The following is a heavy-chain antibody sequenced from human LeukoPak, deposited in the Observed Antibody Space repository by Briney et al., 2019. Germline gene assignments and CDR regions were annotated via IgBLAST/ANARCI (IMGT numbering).Heavy chain of an antibody. CDR3: ASQTGEAEAFDI. D-gene: IGHD7-27*01. J-gene: IGHJ3*02. Sequence: ASVKVSCKASGYTFTSYDINWVRQATGQGLEWMGWMNPNSGNTGYAQKFQGRVTITRNTSISTAYMELSSLRSEDTAVYYCASQTGEAEAFDIWGQGTMVTVSS. CDR2: MNPNSGNT. V-gene: IGHV1-8*03. CDR1: GYTFTSYD.